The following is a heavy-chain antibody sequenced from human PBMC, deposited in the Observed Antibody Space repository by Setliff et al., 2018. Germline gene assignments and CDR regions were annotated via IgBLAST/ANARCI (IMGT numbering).Heavy chain of an antibody. J-gene: IGHJ4*02. CDR1: GYPFTNYG. CDR3: ARADYSSALHYFDY. Sequence: RASVKVSCKASGYPFTNYGLTWVRQAPGQGLEWMGWISGHNGHTKYAQNVQGRVTVTTETSTSTAFMELTSLTSDDTAVYYCARADYSSALHYFDYWGLGTPVTVSS. D-gene: IGHD2-2*01. CDR2: ISGHNGHT. V-gene: IGHV1-18*01.